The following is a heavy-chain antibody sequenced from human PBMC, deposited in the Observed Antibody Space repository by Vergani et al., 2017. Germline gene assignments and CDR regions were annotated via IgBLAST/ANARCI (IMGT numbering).Heavy chain of an antibody. D-gene: IGHD3-16*01. CDR2: IKQDGSEK. CDR3: ARDAAQDPWGSSILFDY. J-gene: IGHJ4*02. CDR1: GFTFSSYW. V-gene: IGHV3-7*01. Sequence: EVQLVESGGGLVQPGGSLRLSCAASGFTFSSYWMSWVRQAPGKGLEWVANIKQDGSEKYYVDSVKGRFTISRDNAKNSLYLKMNSLRAEDTAVYYCARDAAQDPWGSSILFDYWGQGTLVTVSS.